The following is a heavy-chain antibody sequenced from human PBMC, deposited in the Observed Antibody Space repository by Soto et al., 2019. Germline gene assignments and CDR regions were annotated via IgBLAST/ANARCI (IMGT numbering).Heavy chain of an antibody. V-gene: IGHV1-46*01. D-gene: IGHD2-15*01. CDR1: GYTFTSYY. J-gene: IGHJ6*02. Sequence: QVQLVQSGAEVKKPGASVKVSCKASGYTFTSYYMHWVRQAPGQGLEWMGIINPSGGSTSYAQKFQGRVTMTRDTSTSTVYMELSSLRSEDTAVYYCARDCSGWHLYYGMDVWGQGTTVTVSS. CDR3: ARDCSGWHLYYGMDV. CDR2: INPSGGST.